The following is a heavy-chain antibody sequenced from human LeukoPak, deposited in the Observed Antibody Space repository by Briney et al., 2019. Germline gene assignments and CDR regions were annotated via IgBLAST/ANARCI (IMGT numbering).Heavy chain of an antibody. CDR1: GASFSYDY. Sequence: SETLSLTCAVYGASFSYDYWSWIRQAPGKGLEWIGEINHSGTITYNPSLKSRVTISAEKSKSQFSLRLTSVTAADTAVYYCGKGVGAPRFTPRGPGTLVTVSS. J-gene: IGHJ5*02. D-gene: IGHD3-10*01. CDR3: GKGVGAPRFTP. CDR2: INHSGTI. V-gene: IGHV4-34*01.